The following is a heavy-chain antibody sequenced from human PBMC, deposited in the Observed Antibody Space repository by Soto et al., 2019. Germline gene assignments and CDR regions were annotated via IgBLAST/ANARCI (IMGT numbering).Heavy chain of an antibody. D-gene: IGHD3-16*01. CDR2: ISSNSETM. J-gene: IGHJ4*02. CDR1: GFDFSSSG. CDR3: AKIGAVDC. Sequence: DVQLVETGGGLVQPGGSLRLSCAASGFDFSSSGMIWVRQSPEKGLEWVSYISSNSETMYYADSVKGRFTISRDNAKNSLFLQMNSLRDEDKAVYFCAKIGAVDCWGQGTLVTVSS. V-gene: IGHV3-48*02.